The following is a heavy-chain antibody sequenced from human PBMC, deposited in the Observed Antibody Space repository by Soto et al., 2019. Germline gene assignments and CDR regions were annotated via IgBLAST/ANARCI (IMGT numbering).Heavy chain of an antibody. D-gene: IGHD6-13*01. J-gene: IGHJ4*02. V-gene: IGHV3-48*01. Sequence: VQLVESGGGLVQPGGSLRLSCAASGFTFSSYSMNWVRQAPGKGLEWVSYISSSSSTIYYADSVKGRFTISRDNAKNSLYLQMNSLRAEDTAVYYCAGIAADDYWGQGTLVTVSS. CDR2: ISSSSSTI. CDR3: AGIAADDY. CDR1: GFTFSSYS.